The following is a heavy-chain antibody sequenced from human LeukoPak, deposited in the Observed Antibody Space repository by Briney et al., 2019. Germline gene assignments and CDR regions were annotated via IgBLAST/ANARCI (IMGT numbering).Heavy chain of an antibody. CDR1: GGSISSYY. CDR2: IYYSGST. D-gene: IGHD6-13*01. J-gene: IGHJ6*02. Sequence: SETLSLTCTVSGGSISSYYWSWIRQPPGKGLEWIGYIYYSGSTNYNPSLKSRVTISVDTSKNQFSLKLSSVTAADTAVYYCAREQLASSRYYYYYYGMDVWGQGTTVTVSS. CDR3: AREQLASSRYYYYYYGMDV. V-gene: IGHV4-59*01.